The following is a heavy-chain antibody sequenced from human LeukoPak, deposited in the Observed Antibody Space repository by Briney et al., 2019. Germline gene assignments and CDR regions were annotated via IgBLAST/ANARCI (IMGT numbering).Heavy chain of an antibody. CDR3: ARDGGEWEQDY. D-gene: IGHD1-26*01. Sequence: PGGSLRLSCAASGFTFSQYAMNWVRQAPGKGLEWVSFITRSSNYIYYADSVKGRFTISRDNAKNSLYLQMSSLRAEDTAVYYCARDGGEWEQDYWGQGTLVTVSS. CDR1: GFTFSQYA. CDR2: ITRSSNYI. J-gene: IGHJ4*02. V-gene: IGHV3-21*01.